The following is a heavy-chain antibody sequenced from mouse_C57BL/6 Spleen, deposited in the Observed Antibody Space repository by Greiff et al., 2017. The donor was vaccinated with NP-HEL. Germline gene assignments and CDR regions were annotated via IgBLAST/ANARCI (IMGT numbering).Heavy chain of an antibody. CDR2: INPNNGGT. V-gene: IGHV1-22*01. D-gene: IGHD1-1*01. J-gene: IGHJ4*01. Sequence: EVQVVESGPELVKPGASVKMSCKASGYTFTDYNMHWVKQSHGKSLEWIGYINPNNGGTSYNQKFKGKATLTVNKSSSTAYMELRSLTSEDSAVYYCARGRYPTEETHCAMDYWGQGTSVTVSS. CDR3: ARGRYPTEETHCAMDY. CDR1: GYTFTDYN.